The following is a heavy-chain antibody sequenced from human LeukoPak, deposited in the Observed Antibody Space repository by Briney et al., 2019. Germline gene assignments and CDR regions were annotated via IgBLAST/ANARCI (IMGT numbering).Heavy chain of an antibody. Sequence: SETLSLTCAVYGDSFSGYYWSWIRQPPGKGLEWIGEINHSGSTNYNPSLKSRVTVSVDTSKNQFSLKLSSVTAVDTAVYFCARLGSSRYCSSTTCSKDYWGQGTLVTVSS. CDR3: ARLGSSRYCSSTTCSKDY. V-gene: IGHV4-34*01. D-gene: IGHD2-2*01. CDR1: GDSFSGYY. J-gene: IGHJ4*02. CDR2: INHSGST.